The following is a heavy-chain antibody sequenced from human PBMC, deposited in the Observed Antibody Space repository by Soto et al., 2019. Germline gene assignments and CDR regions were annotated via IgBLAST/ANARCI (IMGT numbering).Heavy chain of an antibody. V-gene: IGHV3-74*01. Sequence: GGSLRLSCAASGFTFSSYWMHWVRQAPGKGLVWVSRINSDGSSTSYADSVKGRFTISRDNAKNTLYLQMNSLRAEDTAVYYCARARSSGYDWYYYGMDVWGQGTTVTVSS. D-gene: IGHD5-12*01. CDR1: GFTFSSYW. CDR2: INSDGSST. J-gene: IGHJ6*02. CDR3: ARARSSGYDWYYYGMDV.